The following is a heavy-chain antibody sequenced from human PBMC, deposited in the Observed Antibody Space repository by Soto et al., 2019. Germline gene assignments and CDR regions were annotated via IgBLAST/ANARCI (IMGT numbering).Heavy chain of an antibody. CDR2: IWYDGSNK. Sequence: QVQLVESGGGVVQPGRSLRLSCAASGFTFSSYGMHWVRQAPGKGLEWVAVIWYDGSNKYYADSVKGRFTISRDNSKNTLYLQMNSLRAEDTAVYYCARERVHSSSFDYWGQGTLVTVSS. D-gene: IGHD6-13*01. V-gene: IGHV3-33*01. CDR3: ARERVHSSSFDY. J-gene: IGHJ4*02. CDR1: GFTFSSYG.